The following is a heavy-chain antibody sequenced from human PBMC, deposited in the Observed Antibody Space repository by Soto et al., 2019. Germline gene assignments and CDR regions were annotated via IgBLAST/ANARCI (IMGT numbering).Heavy chain of an antibody. CDR2: IKSKTDGGTT. CDR1: GFTFSNAW. CDR3: TAPGGTRDLDYYYYYMDV. V-gene: IGHV3-15*01. Sequence: GGSLRLSCAASGFTFSNAWMSWVRQAPGKGLEWVGRIKSKTDGGTTDYAAPVKGRFTISRDDSKNTLYLQMNSLKTEDTAVYYCTAPGGTRDLDYYYYYMDVWGKGTTVTVSS. D-gene: IGHD2-2*03. J-gene: IGHJ6*03.